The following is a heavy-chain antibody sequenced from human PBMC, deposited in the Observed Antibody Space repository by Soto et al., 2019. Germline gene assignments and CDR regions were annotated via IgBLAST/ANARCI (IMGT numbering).Heavy chain of an antibody. V-gene: IGHV1-69*13. CDR1: GGTFSSYA. D-gene: IGHD6-6*01. J-gene: IGHJ6*02. CDR3: ARDKHGEYSSFQGSYYYYGMDV. CDR2: IIPIFGTA. Sequence: ASVKVSCKASGGTFSSYAISWVRQAPGQGLEWMGGIIPIFGTANYAQKFQGRVTITADESTSTAYMELSSLRSEDTAVYYCARDKHGEYSSFQGSYYYYGMDVWGQGTTVTVYS.